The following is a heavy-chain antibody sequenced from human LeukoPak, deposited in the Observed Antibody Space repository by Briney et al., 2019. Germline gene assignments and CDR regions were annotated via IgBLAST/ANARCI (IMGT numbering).Heavy chain of an antibody. Sequence: ASVKVSCKASGGTFTTYAISWVRQAPGHGLEWMGRIIPILGIANYAQKFQGRVTITADKSTSTAYMEQSSLRSEDTAAYYCARALYYYDSSGYYWGQGTLVTVSS. CDR1: GGTFTTYA. V-gene: IGHV1-69*04. D-gene: IGHD3-22*01. CDR3: ARALYYYDSSGYY. J-gene: IGHJ4*02. CDR2: IIPILGIA.